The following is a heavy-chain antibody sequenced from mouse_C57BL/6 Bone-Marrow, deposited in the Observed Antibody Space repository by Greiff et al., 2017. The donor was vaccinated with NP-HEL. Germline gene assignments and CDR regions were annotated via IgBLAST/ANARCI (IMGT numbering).Heavy chain of an antibody. J-gene: IGHJ2*01. Sequence: VQLQQPGAELVRPGTSVKLSCKASGYTFTSYWMHWVKQRPGQGLEWIGVIDPSDSYTNYNQKFKGKATLTVDTSSRTAYMQLSSLTSEDAAVYYSARSYGSRGYFDYWGQGTTLTVSS. CDR1: GYTFTSYW. V-gene: IGHV1-59*01. CDR2: IDPSDSYT. D-gene: IGHD1-1*01. CDR3: ARSYGSRGYFDY.